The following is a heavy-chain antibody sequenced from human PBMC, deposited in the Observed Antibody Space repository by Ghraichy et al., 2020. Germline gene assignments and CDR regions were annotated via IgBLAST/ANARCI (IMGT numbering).Heavy chain of an antibody. J-gene: IGHJ6*02. CDR2: ISGSGGST. V-gene: IGHV3-23*01. Sequence: GGSRRLSCAASGFTFSNSAMSWVRQAPGKGLEWVSGISGSGGSTYYAESVKGRFTISRDNSKNTLYLQMNSLRAEDTAVYHCAKGLRGMDVWGQGTTVTVSS. CDR1: GFTFSNSA. CDR3: AKGLRGMDV.